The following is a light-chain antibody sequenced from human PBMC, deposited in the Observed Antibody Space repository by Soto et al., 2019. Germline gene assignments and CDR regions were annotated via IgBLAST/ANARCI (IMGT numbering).Light chain of an antibody. CDR3: QQYGSSPLT. CDR1: QSVSNNY. CDR2: DAS. Sequence: EIVLTQSPDTLSLSPGERATLSCRASQSVSNNYLAWYQQKPGQAPRLLIYDASSRATGIPDRFSGSGSGTDFTLTISRLEPEDFAVYYCQQYGSSPLTFGQGTRLEIK. J-gene: IGKJ5*01. V-gene: IGKV3-20*01.